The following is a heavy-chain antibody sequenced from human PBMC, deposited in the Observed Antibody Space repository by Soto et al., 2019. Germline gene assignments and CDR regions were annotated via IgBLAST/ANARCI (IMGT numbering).Heavy chain of an antibody. Sequence: PGGSLRLSCAVSGFTFDDNAMHWVRQALEKGLEWVSGINWKSDIGYADSVKGRFTISRDNDENSLYLQMNSLRAEDTALYYCAISQDRGGRTTFIYWGQGTQVTVSS. D-gene: IGHD3-16*01. CDR1: GFTFDDNA. CDR2: INWKSDI. CDR3: AISQDRGGRTTFIY. V-gene: IGHV3-9*01. J-gene: IGHJ4*02.